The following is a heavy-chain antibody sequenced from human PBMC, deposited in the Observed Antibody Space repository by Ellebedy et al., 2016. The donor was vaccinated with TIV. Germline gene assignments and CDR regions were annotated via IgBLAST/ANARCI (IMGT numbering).Heavy chain of an antibody. CDR2: ISWNSGSI. V-gene: IGHV3-9*01. D-gene: IGHD3-22*01. Sequence: SLKISXAASGFTFDDYAMHWVRQAPGKGLEWVSGISWNSGSIGYADSVKGRFTISRDNAKNSLYLQMNSLRAEDTAVYYCARDDSSGYLNYYYYYGMDVWGQGTTVTVSS. CDR1: GFTFDDYA. CDR3: ARDDSSGYLNYYYYYGMDV. J-gene: IGHJ6*02.